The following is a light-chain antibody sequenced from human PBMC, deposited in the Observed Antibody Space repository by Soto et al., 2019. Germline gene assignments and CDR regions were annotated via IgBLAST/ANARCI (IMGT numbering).Light chain of an antibody. CDR3: SSYTSSSTYV. CDR1: SRDVGGYNY. CDR2: EVN. J-gene: IGLJ1*01. Sequence: QSALTQPASVSGSPGQSITISCTGTSRDVGGYNYVSWYQQHPGKAPKVMIYEVNNRPSGVSDRFSGSKSGNTASLTISGLQAEDEADYYCSSYTSSSTYVFGTGTKLTVL. V-gene: IGLV2-14*01.